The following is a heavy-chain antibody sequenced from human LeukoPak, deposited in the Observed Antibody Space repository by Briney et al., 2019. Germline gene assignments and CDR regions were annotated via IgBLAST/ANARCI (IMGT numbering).Heavy chain of an antibody. CDR1: GGSISSGGYY. V-gene: IGHV4-31*03. Sequence: PSQTLSLTCTVSGGSISSGGYYWSWIRRHPGKGLEWIGYIYYSGSTYYNPSLKSRVTISVDTSKNQFSLKLSSVTAADTAVYYCARGENYGSGSSPFDYWGQGTLVTVSS. D-gene: IGHD3-10*01. CDR2: IYYSGST. CDR3: ARGENYGSGSSPFDY. J-gene: IGHJ4*02.